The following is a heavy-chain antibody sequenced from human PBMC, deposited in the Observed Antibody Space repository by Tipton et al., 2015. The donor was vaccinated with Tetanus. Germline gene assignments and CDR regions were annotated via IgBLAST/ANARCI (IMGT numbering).Heavy chain of an antibody. CDR3: ARGRHFIEVALPLDY. Sequence: TLSLTCVVYGGSFGHYYWSWIRQPPGKGLEWIGEINHSGSTNYNPSLKSRVTMSVDKSKNQFSLKLSSVTAADTAVYYCARGRHFIEVALPLDYWGQGTLVTVSS. CDR2: INHSGST. V-gene: IGHV4-34*01. CDR1: GGSFGHYY. J-gene: IGHJ4*02. D-gene: IGHD6-19*01.